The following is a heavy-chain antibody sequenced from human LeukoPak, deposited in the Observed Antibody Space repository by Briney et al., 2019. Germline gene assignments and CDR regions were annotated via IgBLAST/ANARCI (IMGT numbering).Heavy chain of an antibody. D-gene: IGHD3-22*01. CDR3: ARGSSGYYLMAFGIDI. J-gene: IGHJ3*02. CDR2: IYYSGST. Sequence: PSETLSLTCTVSGGSISSSSYYWGWIRQPPGKGLEWIGSIYYSGSTYYNPSLKSRVTISVDTSKNQFSLKLSSVTAADTAVYYCARGSSGYYLMAFGIDIWGQGTMVTVSS. CDR1: GGSISSSSYY. V-gene: IGHV4-39*07.